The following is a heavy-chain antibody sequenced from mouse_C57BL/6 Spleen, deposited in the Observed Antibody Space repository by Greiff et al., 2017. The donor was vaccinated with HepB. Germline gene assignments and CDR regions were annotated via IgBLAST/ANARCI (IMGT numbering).Heavy chain of an antibody. J-gene: IGHJ4*01. CDR1: GYTFTSYW. V-gene: IGHV1-72*01. CDR2: IDPNSGGT. D-gene: IGHD1-1*01. Sequence: QVQLQQPGAELVKPGASVKLSCTASGYTFTSYWMHWVKQRPGRGLEWIGRIDPNSGGTKYNEKFKSKATLTVDKPSSTAYMQLSSLTSEDSAVYYCARGSYYGSSFYAMGYWGQGTSVS. CDR3: ARGSYYGSSFYAMGY.